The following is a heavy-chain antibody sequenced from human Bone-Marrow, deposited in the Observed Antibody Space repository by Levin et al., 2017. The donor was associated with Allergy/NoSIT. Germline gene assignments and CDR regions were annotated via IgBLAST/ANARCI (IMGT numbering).Heavy chain of an antibody. D-gene: IGHD6-13*01. CDR2: ISYDGSNK. CDR3: ARDRYSSSWYRDYYGMDV. J-gene: IGHJ6*02. V-gene: IGHV3-30-3*01. CDR1: GFTFSSYA. Sequence: GGSLRLSCAASGFTFSSYAMHWVRQAPGKGLEWVAVISYDGSNKYYADSVKGRFTISRDNSKNTLYLQMNSLRAEDTAVYYCARDRYSSSWYRDYYGMDVWGQGTTVTVSS.